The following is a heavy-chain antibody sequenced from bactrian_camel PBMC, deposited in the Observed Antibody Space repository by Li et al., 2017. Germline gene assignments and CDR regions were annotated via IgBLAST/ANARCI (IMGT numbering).Heavy chain of an antibody. Sequence: QVQLVESGGEAVQVGGSLTLSCTGYGSSDCMAWFRQAPGKGREGVAAIHRSNTRSYYVESVKGRFTASRDGARNTLYLQMDSLKSEDSAMYYCAADPELWHGYCKLLAYNYAHWGQGTQVTVS. CDR2: IHRSNTRS. J-gene: IGHJ4*01. CDR1: GSSDC. CDR3: AADPELWHGYCKLLAYNYAH. V-gene: IGHV3S1*01. D-gene: IGHD1*01.